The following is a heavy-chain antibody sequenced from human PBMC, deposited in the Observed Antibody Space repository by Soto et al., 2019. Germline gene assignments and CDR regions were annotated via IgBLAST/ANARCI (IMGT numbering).Heavy chain of an antibody. V-gene: IGHV4-39*01. CDR3: PRLGSSSRDY. CDR2: IYYSGST. Sequence: SETLSLTCTVSGGSISSSSYYWGWIRQPPGKGLEWIGSIYYSGSTYYNPSLKSRVTISVDTSKNQFSLKLSSVTAADTAVYYCPRLGSSSRDYWGQGTLVTVSS. CDR1: GGSISSSSYY. D-gene: IGHD6-13*01. J-gene: IGHJ4*02.